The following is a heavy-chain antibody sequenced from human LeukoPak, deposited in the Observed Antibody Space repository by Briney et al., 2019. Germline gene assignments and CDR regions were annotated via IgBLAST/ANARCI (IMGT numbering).Heavy chain of an antibody. D-gene: IGHD1-26*01. CDR2: ISAYNGNT. Sequence: GATVKVSCKASGYTFTSYGISWVRQAPGHGLEWMGWISAYNGNTNYAQKLQGRVTMTTDTSTSTAYMELRGLSSDDRAVYCCARGAGGGSPRVFDSWGQGTMVTVSS. CDR3: ARGAGGGSPRVFDS. J-gene: IGHJ3*02. CDR1: GYTFTSYG. V-gene: IGHV1-18*01.